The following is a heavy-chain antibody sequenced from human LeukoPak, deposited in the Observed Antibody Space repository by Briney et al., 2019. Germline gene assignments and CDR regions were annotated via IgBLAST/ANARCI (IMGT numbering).Heavy chain of an antibody. V-gene: IGHV1-46*01. J-gene: IGHJ4*02. CDR3: ARAPEEQWLVPLLDY. CDR1: GYTFTSYY. D-gene: IGHD6-19*01. Sequence: ASVKISCKASGYTFTSYYKHWVRQAPGQGLEWMGIINPSGGSTSYAQKFQGRVTMTRDTSTSTAYMELSSLRSEDTAVYYCARAPEEQWLVPLLDYWGQGTLVTVSS. CDR2: INPSGGST.